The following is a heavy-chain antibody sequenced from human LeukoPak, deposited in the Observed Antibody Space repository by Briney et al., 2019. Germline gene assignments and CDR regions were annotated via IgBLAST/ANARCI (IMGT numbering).Heavy chain of an antibody. V-gene: IGHV3-30*02. CDR3: AKDPTLWELLPLNY. J-gene: IGHJ4*02. CDR2: IRYDGSNK. CDR1: GFTFSSYG. Sequence: PGGSLRLSCAASGFTFSSYGMHWVRQAPGKGLEWVAFIRYDGSNKYYADSVKGRFTISRDNSKNTLYLQMNSLRAEDTAVYYCAKDPTLWELLPLNYWGQGTLVTVSS. D-gene: IGHD1-26*01.